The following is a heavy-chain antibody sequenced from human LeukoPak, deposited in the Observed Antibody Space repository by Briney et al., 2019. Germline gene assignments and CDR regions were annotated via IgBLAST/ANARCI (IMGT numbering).Heavy chain of an antibody. CDR1: GGSFSAYY. V-gene: IGHV4-34*01. Sequence: SETLSLTCAVYGGSFSAYYWSWIRQPPGKGLEWIGEINRSGSTNYNPSLKSRVTISVDTSKNQFSLKLSSVTAADTAVYYCTRYNYKFDWFDPWGQGTLVTVSS. CDR2: INRSGST. J-gene: IGHJ5*02. D-gene: IGHD5-18*01. CDR3: TRYNYKFDWFDP.